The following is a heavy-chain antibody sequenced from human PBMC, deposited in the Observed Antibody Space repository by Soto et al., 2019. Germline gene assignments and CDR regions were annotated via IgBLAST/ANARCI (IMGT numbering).Heavy chain of an antibody. J-gene: IGHJ5*01. D-gene: IGHD2-15*01. CDR3: AWGQAPSPVVVATRALDA. Sequence: SQTLSLTCAISGDSVSNNTAAWSWIRQSPSRGLEWLGRTYYRSKWFNDYAESMKSRITIDPDTSRNQISLQLNSVTPEDTAVYYCAWGQAPSPVVVATRALDAWGLGTRDTVSS. CDR2: TYYRSKWFN. V-gene: IGHV6-1*01. CDR1: GDSVSNNTAA.